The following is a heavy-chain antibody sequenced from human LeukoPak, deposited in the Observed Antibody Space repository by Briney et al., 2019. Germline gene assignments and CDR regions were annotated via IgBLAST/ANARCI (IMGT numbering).Heavy chain of an antibody. CDR3: AREGLAAAWGVRYYFDY. J-gene: IGHJ4*02. CDR1: GGSISSGSYY. D-gene: IGHD6-13*01. CDR2: IYTSGIT. V-gene: IGHV4-61*02. Sequence: TLSLTCTVAGGSISSGSYYWSWIRQPAGKGLEWIGRIYTSGITNYNPSLKSRVTISVDTSKNQFSLKLSSVTAADTAVYYCAREGLAAAWGVRYYFDYWGQGTLVTVSS.